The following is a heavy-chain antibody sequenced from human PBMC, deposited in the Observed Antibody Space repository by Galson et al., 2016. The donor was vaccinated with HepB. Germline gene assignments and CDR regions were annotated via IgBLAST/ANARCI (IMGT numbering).Heavy chain of an antibody. CDR2: IIPVFSTT. CDR3: ARVRKTGDSRPLHFLGMDV. D-gene: IGHD7-27*01. CDR1: GGTFNTHA. V-gene: IGHV1-69*13. Sequence: SVKVSCKASGGTFNTHAFNWVRQAPGQGLEWMGGIIPVFSTTHYAQRFQGRLTIIADESTATAHMDLGSLRSEDTGVYFCARVRKTGDSRPLHFLGMDVWGQGTTVIVSS. J-gene: IGHJ6*02.